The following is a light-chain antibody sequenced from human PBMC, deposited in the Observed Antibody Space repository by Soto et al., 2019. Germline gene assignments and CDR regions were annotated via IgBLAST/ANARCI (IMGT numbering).Light chain of an antibody. CDR2: RDH. Sequence: QLVLTQPPSASGTPGQRVTISCSGSRYNIGSNTVNWYQQVPGTAPRLLIHRDHQRPSGVPDRFSGSKSGTSASLAISGLQSEVEADYYCAAWDDSLNGYVVFGGGTKVTVL. CDR1: RYNIGSNT. V-gene: IGLV1-44*01. J-gene: IGLJ2*01. CDR3: AAWDDSLNGYVV.